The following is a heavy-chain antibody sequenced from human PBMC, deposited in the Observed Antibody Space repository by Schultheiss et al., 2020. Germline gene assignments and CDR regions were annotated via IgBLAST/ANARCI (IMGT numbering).Heavy chain of an antibody. J-gene: IGHJ6*02. V-gene: IGHV5-51*01. CDR3: ARHAPVKAARPNYYYYGMDV. D-gene: IGHD6-6*01. CDR2: IYPGDSDT. Sequence: GGSLRLSCKGSGYSFTSYWIGWVRQMPGKGLEWMGIIYPGDSDTRYSPSFQGQVTISADKSISTAYLQWSSLKASDTAMYYCARHAPVKAARPNYYYYGMDVWGQGTTVTVSS. CDR1: GYSFTSYW.